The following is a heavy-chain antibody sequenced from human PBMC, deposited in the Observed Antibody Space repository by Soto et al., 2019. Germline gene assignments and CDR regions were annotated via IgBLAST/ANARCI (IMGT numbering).Heavy chain of an antibody. CDR3: ARDRVVPAAPYYYYGMDV. CDR2: ISAHNGNT. CDR1: GYTFTSYG. J-gene: IGHJ6*02. D-gene: IGHD2-2*01. Sequence: ASVKVSCKASGYTFTSYGISWVRQAPGQGLEWMGWISAHNGNTNYAQKLQGRVTMTTDTSTSTAYMELRSLRSDDTAVYYCARDRVVPAAPYYYYGMDVWGQGTTVTVSS. V-gene: IGHV1-18*01.